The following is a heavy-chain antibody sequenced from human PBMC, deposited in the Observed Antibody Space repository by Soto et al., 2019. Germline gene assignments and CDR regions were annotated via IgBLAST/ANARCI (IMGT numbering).Heavy chain of an antibody. V-gene: IGHV1-2*04. CDR3: ARDRIAVAGTPLYGMDV. CDR1: GYTFTGYY. Sequence: ASVKVSCKASGYTFTGYYMHWVRQAPGQGLEWMGWINPNSGGTNYAQKFQGWVTMTRDTSISTAYMELSRLRSDDTAVYYCARDRIAVAGTPLYGMDVWGQGTTVTVSS. D-gene: IGHD6-19*01. J-gene: IGHJ6*02. CDR2: INPNSGGT.